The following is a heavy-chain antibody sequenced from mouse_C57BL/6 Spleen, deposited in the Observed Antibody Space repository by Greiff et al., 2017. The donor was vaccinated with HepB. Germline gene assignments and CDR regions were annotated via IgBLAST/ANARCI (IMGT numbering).Heavy chain of an antibody. V-gene: IGHV5-6*01. J-gene: IGHJ1*03. CDR1: GFTFSSYG. D-gene: IGHD1-1*01. CDR3: ARDTTVVDPYWYFDV. Sequence: EVKVVESGGDLVKPGGSLKLSCAASGFTFSSYGMSWVRQTPDKRLEWVATISSGGSYTYYPDSVKGRFTISRDNAKNTLYLQMSSLKSEDTAMYYCARDTTVVDPYWYFDVWGTGTTVTVSS. CDR2: ISSGGSYT.